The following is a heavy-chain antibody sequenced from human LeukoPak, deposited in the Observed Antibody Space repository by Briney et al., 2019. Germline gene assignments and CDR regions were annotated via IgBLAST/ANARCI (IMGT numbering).Heavy chain of an antibody. J-gene: IGHJ1*01. D-gene: IGHD4-17*01. Sequence: QPGGSLRLSCAASGFTFSSYAMSWVRQAPGKGLEWVSAISGSGDSTYYADSVKGRFTISRDNSKNTLYLQMNSLRAEDTAVYYCAKVLVATVTTRPLAYVRAEYFQHWGQGTLVTVSS. V-gene: IGHV3-23*01. CDR2: ISGSGDST. CDR1: GFTFSSYA. CDR3: AKVLVATVTTRPLAYVRAEYFQH.